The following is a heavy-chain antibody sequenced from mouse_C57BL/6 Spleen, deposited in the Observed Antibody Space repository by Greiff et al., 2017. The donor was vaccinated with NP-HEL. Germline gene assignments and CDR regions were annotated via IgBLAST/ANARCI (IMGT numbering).Heavy chain of an antibody. Sequence: QVQLKQPGAELVKPGASVKLSCKASGYTFTSYWMHWVKQRPGQGLEWIGMIHPNSGSTNYNEKFKSKATLTVDKSSSTAYMQLSSLTSEDSAVYYCARYAIYYYGSSYFDYWGQGTTLTVSS. D-gene: IGHD1-1*01. CDR1: GYTFTSYW. CDR3: ARYAIYYYGSSYFDY. V-gene: IGHV1-64*01. CDR2: IHPNSGST. J-gene: IGHJ2*01.